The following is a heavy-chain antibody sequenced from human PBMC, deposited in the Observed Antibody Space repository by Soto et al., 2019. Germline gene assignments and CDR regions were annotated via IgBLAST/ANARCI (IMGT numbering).Heavy chain of an antibody. D-gene: IGHD2-21*02. J-gene: IGHJ6*02. CDR1: GFTFSHHY. V-gene: IGHV3-11*01. CDR2: ISPSSGTV. CDR3: ARLGTAFGVDV. Sequence: PGGSLRLSCAASGFTFSHHYMNWIRQAPGKGLEWVSYISPSSGTVNYTDSVQGRFTISRDNAKNSLYLQMNSLRADDTAVYYCARLGTAFGVDVWGQGTTVTVSS.